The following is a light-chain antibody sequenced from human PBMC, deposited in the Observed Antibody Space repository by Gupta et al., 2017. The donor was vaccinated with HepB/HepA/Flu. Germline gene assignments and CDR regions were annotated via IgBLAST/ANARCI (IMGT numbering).Light chain of an antibody. V-gene: IGLV1-47*01. J-gene: IGLJ1*01. CDR1: SSNIGSNY. CDR2: RNN. CDR3: ATGDDSLSGYV. Sequence: QSVLTQPPSASGTPGQRVTISCSGSSSNIGSNYVYWYQQFPGTAPKLLIYRNNQRPSGVPDRFSGSKSGTSASLDISGLRSDDEADYYCATGDDSLSGYVFGNGTNVTVL.